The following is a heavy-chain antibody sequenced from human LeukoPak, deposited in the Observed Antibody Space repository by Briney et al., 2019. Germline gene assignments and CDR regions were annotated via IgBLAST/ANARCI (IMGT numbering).Heavy chain of an antibody. CDR3: ARRSSRNGGFDY. Sequence: SETLSLTCTVSGGSISSYYWGWIRQPPGKGLEWIGSIYYSGSTYYNPSLKSRVTISVDTSKNQFSLKLSSVTAADTAVYYCARRSSRNGGFDYWGQGTLVTVSS. J-gene: IGHJ4*02. D-gene: IGHD4-11*01. V-gene: IGHV4-39*01. CDR2: IYYSGST. CDR1: GGSISSYY.